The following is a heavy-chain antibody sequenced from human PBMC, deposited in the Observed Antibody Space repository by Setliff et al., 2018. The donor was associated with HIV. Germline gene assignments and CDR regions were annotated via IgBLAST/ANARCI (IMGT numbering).Heavy chain of an antibody. V-gene: IGHV3-74*01. D-gene: IGHD6-19*01. CDR3: ARDHGFPPWPSHSSGSMDY. Sequence: LRLSCLGSGFNFRSYSMHWVRQAPGKGLVWVARIDSDESTTISADSVKGRFTISRDNAKNTLFLQMNRLTVEDTAVYYCARDHGFPPWPSHSSGSMDYWGQGTLVTVSS. CDR2: IDSDESTT. CDR1: GFNFRSYS. J-gene: IGHJ4*02.